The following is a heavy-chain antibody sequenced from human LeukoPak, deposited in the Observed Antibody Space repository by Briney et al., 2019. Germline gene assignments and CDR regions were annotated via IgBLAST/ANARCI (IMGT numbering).Heavy chain of an antibody. CDR2: MNLNSGNT. D-gene: IGHD6-19*01. CDR3: ARCNITVAGIQTYNWFDP. CDR1: GYTFTSYN. V-gene: IGHV1-8*01. Sequence: GASVKVSCKTSGYTFTSYNINWVRQPPGQGLEWMGWMNLNSGNTGYAQKFQGRVTMTRDTSISTAYMELSSLRSEDTAVYYCARCNITVAGIQTYNWFDPWGQGTLVTVSS. J-gene: IGHJ5*02.